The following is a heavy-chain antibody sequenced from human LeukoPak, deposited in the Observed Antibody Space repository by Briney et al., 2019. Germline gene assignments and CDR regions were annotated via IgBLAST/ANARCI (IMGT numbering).Heavy chain of an antibody. CDR1: GYTFTSYG. Sequence: ASVKVSCKASGYTFTSYGISWVRQAPGQGLEWMGWICAYNGNTNYAQKLQGRVTMTTDTSTSTAYMELRSLRSDDTAVYYCARVNGLLWFGELLNYSMDVWGKGTTVAVSS. D-gene: IGHD3-10*01. CDR2: ICAYNGNT. J-gene: IGHJ6*04. V-gene: IGHV1-18*04. CDR3: ARVNGLLWFGELLNYSMDV.